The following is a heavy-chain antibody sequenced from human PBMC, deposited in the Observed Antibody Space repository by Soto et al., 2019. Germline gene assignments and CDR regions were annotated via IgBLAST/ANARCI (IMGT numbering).Heavy chain of an antibody. V-gene: IGHV3-23*01. D-gene: IGHD3-10*01. CDR3: AKGRGGFDS. CDR1: GFTFSSYG. J-gene: IGHJ5*01. CDR2: ISGGGGTT. Sequence: EVQLLESGGGLIQPGGSLRLSCAASGFTFSSYGMSWVRQAPGKGLEWVSVISGGGGTTYYADSVKGRFTISRDNSKYTVYLQMSSLKAEDPALYYCAKGRGGFDSWGQGILVTVSS.